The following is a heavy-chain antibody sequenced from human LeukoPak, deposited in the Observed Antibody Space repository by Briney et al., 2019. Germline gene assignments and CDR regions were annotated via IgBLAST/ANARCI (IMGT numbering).Heavy chain of an antibody. Sequence: ASVKVSCKASGYTFINYYIHWVRQAPGQGLEWMGIINPSGGSTSYAQKFQGRVTMTRDTSTSTVYMELSSLRSEDTAVYYCATEVVPAATYYYYGMDVWGRGTTVTVSS. CDR3: ATEVVPAATYYYYGMDV. CDR2: INPSGGST. D-gene: IGHD2-2*01. CDR1: GYTFINYY. V-gene: IGHV1-46*01. J-gene: IGHJ6*02.